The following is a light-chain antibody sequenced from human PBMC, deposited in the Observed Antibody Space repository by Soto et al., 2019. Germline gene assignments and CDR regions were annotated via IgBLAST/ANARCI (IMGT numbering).Light chain of an antibody. V-gene: IGLV1-47*02. Sequence: QSVLTQPPSASGTPGQRVTISCSGGSSNIGSNSVYWYQQFPGAAPKLLIYDNNQRPSGVPDRFSGSKSGTSGSLAISGLRSEDEADNYCTSWDDGLSGPVFGGGTKVTVL. CDR2: DNN. CDR1: SSNIGSNS. CDR3: TSWDDGLSGPV. J-gene: IGLJ2*01.